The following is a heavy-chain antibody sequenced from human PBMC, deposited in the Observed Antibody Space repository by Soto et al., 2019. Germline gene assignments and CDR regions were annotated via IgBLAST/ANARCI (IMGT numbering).Heavy chain of an antibody. J-gene: IGHJ4*02. CDR1: GFIFSRCA. V-gene: IGHV3-64*01. D-gene: IGHD1-20*01. CDR2: ISPDGDDT. Sequence: SLRLSCAASGFIFSRCAMHWVRQAPGKGLEFISAISPDGDDTYYGNSVKGRFTISRDNSRDTLYLQMGSLRAEDMAVYYCAARIIADNDYWGQGTQVTVSS. CDR3: AARIIADNDY.